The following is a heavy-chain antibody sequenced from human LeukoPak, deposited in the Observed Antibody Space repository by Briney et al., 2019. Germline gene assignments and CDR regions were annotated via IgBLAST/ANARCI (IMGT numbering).Heavy chain of an antibody. CDR3: TRAQYGYAFDY. J-gene: IGHJ4*02. Sequence: SETLSLTCSVSGGSFSSYYWTWIRQPPGKGLEWIGYIYYTGSTNYNPSLTSRVTISLDTSKNKFSLKLSSVTAADTAVYYFTRAQYGYAFDYWGQGALVTVSS. CDR1: GGSFSSYY. V-gene: IGHV4-59*01. CDR2: IYYTGST. D-gene: IGHD5-12*01.